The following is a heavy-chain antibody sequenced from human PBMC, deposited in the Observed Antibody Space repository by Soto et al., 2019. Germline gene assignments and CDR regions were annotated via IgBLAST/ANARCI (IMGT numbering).Heavy chain of an antibody. CDR2: ISGSGSST. D-gene: IGHD3-10*01. CDR1: GFTFSTYA. J-gene: IGHJ4*02. CDR3: ASSYMIRGVRDYFDN. V-gene: IGHV3-23*01. Sequence: SLRLSCAASGFTFSTYAMSWVRQAPGKGLEWVSSISGSGSSTYYADSVKGRFTISRGNSKNTLSLQMNSLRAEDTAVYYCASSYMIRGVRDYFDNWGQGALVTVSS.